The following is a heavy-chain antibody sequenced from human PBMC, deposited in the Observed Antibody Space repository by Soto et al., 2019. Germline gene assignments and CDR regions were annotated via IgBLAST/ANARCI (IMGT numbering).Heavy chain of an antibody. V-gene: IGHV1-3*01. CDR2: INAGNGYT. CDR3: AGASCCGDCYLTDY. CDR1: GYTFTTSA. J-gene: IGHJ4*02. D-gene: IGHD2-21*02. Sequence: VQLVQSGAEAQQPGASVKVSCKTSGYTFTTSAMHWVRQAPGQRLEWMGYINAGNGYTKYSQKFQGRVTITRDTSASTVYMEVSSLKFEDTAVYYCAGASCCGDCYLTDYWGQGTLVTVSS.